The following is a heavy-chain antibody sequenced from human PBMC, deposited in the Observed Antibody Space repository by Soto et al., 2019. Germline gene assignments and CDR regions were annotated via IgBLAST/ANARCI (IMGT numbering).Heavy chain of an antibody. CDR3: ASDRSGWFDP. V-gene: IGHV1-8*01. D-gene: IGHD1-26*01. Sequence: ASVKVSCKASGGTFDNYAITCVRQAPGQGLEWMGWMNPNSGNTGYAQKFQGRVTMTRNTSISTAYMELSSLRSEDTAVYYCASDRSGWFDPWGQGTLVTVSS. CDR2: MNPNSGNT. J-gene: IGHJ5*02. CDR1: GGTFDNYA.